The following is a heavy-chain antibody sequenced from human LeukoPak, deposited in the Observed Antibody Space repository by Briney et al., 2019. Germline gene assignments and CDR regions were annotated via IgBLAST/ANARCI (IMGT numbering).Heavy chain of an antibody. J-gene: IGHJ5*02. D-gene: IGHD6-25*01. Sequence: PGGSLRLSCAASGFTFSSYWMSWVRQAPGKGLEWVANIKQDGSEKYYVDSVKGRFTISRDNAKNSLYLQMNSLRAEDTAVYYCARDLRMSSGIFDPWGQGTLVTVSS. CDR3: ARDLRMSSGIFDP. CDR1: GFTFSSYW. CDR2: IKQDGSEK. V-gene: IGHV3-7*01.